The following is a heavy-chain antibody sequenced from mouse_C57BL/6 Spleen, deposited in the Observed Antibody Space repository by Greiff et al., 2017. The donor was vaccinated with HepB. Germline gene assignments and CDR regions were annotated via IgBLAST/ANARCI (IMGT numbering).Heavy chain of an antibody. V-gene: IGHV1-82*01. Sequence: QVQLQQSGPELVKPGASVKISCKASGYAFSSSWMNWVKQRPGKGLEWIGRIYPGDGDTNYNGKFKGKATLTADKSSSTAYMQLSSLTSEDSAVYSCARSDLGGYYYSAMDYWGQGTSVTVSS. CDR1: GYAFSSSW. D-gene: IGHD2-3*01. CDR2: IYPGDGDT. J-gene: IGHJ4*01. CDR3: ARSDLGGYYYSAMDY.